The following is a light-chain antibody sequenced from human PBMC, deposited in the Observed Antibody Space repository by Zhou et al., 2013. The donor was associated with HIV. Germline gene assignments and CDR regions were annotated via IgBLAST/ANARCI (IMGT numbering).Light chain of an antibody. V-gene: IGKV3-15*01. CDR2: GAS. Sequence: EIVLTQSPVTLSLSPGERATLSCRASQSVSSYLAWYQQRPGQAPRLLIYGASSARATGVPARFSGSGSGTEFTLTIGSVQSEDSAIYFCQQYNNLPLTFGGGTKVEIK. CDR3: QQYNNLPLT. CDR1: QSVSSY. J-gene: IGKJ4*01.